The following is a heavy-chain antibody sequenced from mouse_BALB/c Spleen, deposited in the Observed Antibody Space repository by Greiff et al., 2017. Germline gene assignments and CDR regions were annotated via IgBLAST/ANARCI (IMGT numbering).Heavy chain of an antibody. V-gene: IGHV2-9-2*01. CDR1: GFSLTSYD. J-gene: IGHJ3*01. D-gene: IGHD2-4*01. CDR3: VRDNYDGWFAY. CDR2: IWTGGGT. Sequence: VQRVESGPGLVAPSQSLSITCTVSGFSLTSYDISWIRQPPGKGLEWLGVIWTGGGTNYNSAFMSRLSISKDNSKSQVFLKMNSLQTDDTAIYYCVRDNYDGWFAYWGQGTLVTVSA.